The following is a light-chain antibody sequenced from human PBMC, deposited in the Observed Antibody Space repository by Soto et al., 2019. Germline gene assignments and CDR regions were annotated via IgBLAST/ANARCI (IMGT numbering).Light chain of an antibody. V-gene: IGLV2-8*01. CDR1: SSDVGGYNY. J-gene: IGLJ1*01. CDR3: SSYAGSNHYV. Sequence: QSALTQPPSASGSPGQSVTISCTGTSSDVGGYNYVSWYQQLPGKAPKVMIYEVSERPSGVPDRFSGSKSGNTASLTVSGLQAEDEADYYCSSYAGSNHYVFGTGTKLTVL. CDR2: EVS.